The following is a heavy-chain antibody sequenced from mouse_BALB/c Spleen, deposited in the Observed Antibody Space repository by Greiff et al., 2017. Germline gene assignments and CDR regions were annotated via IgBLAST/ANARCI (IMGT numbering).Heavy chain of an antibody. V-gene: IGHV1S81*02. CDR2: INPSNGRT. CDR3: ARGGSMGLRRFAY. Sequence: VQLQQPGAELVKPGASVKLSCKASGYTFTSYWMHWVKQRPGQGLEWIGEINPSNGRTNYNEKFKSKATLTVDKSSSTAYMQLSSLTSEDSAVYYCARGGSMGLRRFAYWGQGTLVTVSA. J-gene: IGHJ3*01. CDR1: GYTFTSYW. D-gene: IGHD2-10*02.